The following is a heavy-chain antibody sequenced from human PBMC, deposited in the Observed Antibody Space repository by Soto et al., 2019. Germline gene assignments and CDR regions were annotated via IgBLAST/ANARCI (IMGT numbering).Heavy chain of an antibody. D-gene: IGHD1-26*01. V-gene: IGHV3-74*01. CDR3: ARQTGLGATNY. CDR2: INTDGSVT. Sequence: WGSLRLSCGGSGFSFSNFWMHWVRQAPGKGLVWVARINTDGSVTSHADSVKGRFTISRDNARSTLYLQMNSLREEDSAMYYCARQTGLGATNYWGRGTLVTVSS. CDR1: GFSFSNFW. J-gene: IGHJ4*02.